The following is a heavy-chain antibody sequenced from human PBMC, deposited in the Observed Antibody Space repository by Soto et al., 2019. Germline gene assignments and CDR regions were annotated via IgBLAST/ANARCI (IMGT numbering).Heavy chain of an antibody. V-gene: IGHV1-8*01. CDR1: GYTFTSYD. D-gene: IGHD2-21*02. Sequence: QVQLVQSGAEVKKPGASVKVSCKASGYTFTSYDINWVRQATGQGLEWMGWMNPNSGNTGYAQKFQGRVTMTRNTSXXTGYMELSSLRSEDTAVYYCASKAVVTAKKAPTDYWGQGTLVTVSS. CDR3: ASKAVVTAKKAPTDY. J-gene: IGHJ4*02. CDR2: MNPNSGNT.